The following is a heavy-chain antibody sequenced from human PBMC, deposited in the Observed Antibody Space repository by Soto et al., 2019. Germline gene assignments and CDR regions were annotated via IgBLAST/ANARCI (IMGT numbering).Heavy chain of an antibody. Sequence: TLSLTCTVSGGSISSSSWSWIRQPPGRGLEWIGYIYNNGRTDYNPSLKSRVTISVDTSKNHFSLKLSSVTPADTAVYYCARARFCTSTSCYHYFDFWGQGTLVTVSS. V-gene: IGHV4-59*01. J-gene: IGHJ4*02. CDR2: IYNNGRT. CDR3: ARARFCTSTSCYHYFDF. D-gene: IGHD2-2*01. CDR1: GGSISSSS.